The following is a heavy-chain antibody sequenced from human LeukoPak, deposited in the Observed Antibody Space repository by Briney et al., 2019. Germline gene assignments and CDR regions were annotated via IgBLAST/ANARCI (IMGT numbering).Heavy chain of an antibody. CDR3: AKGYDNIGYNAFDI. D-gene: IGHD3-22*01. J-gene: IGHJ3*02. CDR1: GFTYHDYA. CDR2: ISWNSGSI. V-gene: IGHV3-9*01. Sequence: SGGSLRLSCTASGFTYHDYAMHWVRQAPGKGLEWVSGISWNSGSIGYADSVKGRFTISRDNAKNSLYLQMNRLRDDDTALYFCAKGYDNIGYNAFDIWGQGTMVTVSA.